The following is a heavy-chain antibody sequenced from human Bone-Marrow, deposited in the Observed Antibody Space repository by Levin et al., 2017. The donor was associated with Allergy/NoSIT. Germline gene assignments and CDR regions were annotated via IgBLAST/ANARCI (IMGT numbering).Heavy chain of an antibody. V-gene: IGHV3-74*03. J-gene: IGHJ6*02. CDR1: GFDFTGDW. CDR2: ISPDGSST. CDR3: VRNREYTSGWYGLGDYRSGMDV. D-gene: IGHD6-19*01. Sequence: GESLKISCVGSGFDFTGDWMHWVRQAPGKGLVWVSRISPDGSSTKYAGSVEGRFSISRDNAKNTVYLQMHSLRAEDTATYYCVRNREYTSGWYGLGDYRSGMDVWGQGTTVTVSS.